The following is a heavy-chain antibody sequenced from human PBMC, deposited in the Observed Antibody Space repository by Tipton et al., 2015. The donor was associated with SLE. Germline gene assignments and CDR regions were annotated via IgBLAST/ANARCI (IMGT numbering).Heavy chain of an antibody. J-gene: IGHJ4*02. CDR3: ARSLTYYYDSSGLLGY. CDR2: MSYDGRTK. Sequence: SLRLSCVGSRISFSDFGMHWVRQAPGKGLEWVAIMSYDGRTKLYADSVKGRITISRDNAKNSLYLQMNSLRAEDTAVYYCARSLTYYYDSSGLLGYWGQGTLVTASS. V-gene: IGHV3-30*04. CDR1: RISFSDFG. D-gene: IGHD3-22*01.